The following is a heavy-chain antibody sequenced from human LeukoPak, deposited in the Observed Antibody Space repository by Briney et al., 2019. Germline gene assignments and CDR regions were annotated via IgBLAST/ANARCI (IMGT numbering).Heavy chain of an antibody. CDR2: ISGSGGST. D-gene: IGHD6-13*01. J-gene: IGHJ3*02. V-gene: IGHV3-23*01. CDR1: GFTFSSYA. Sequence: PGGSLRLPCAASGFTFSSYAMSWVRQVPGKGLEWVSAISGSGGSTYYADSVKGRFTISRDNSKNTLYLQMNSLRAGDTAVYYCAMTGYSSSWYGLGAFDIWGQGTMVTVSS. CDR3: AMTGYSSSWYGLGAFDI.